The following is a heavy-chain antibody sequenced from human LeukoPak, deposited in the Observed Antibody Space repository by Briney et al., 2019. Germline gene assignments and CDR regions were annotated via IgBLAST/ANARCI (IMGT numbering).Heavy chain of an antibody. CDR1: GGSFSGYY. Sequence: SETLSLTCAVYGGSFSGYYWGWIRQPPGKGLEWIGSIYHSGSTFYNPSLKSRVTISVDTSKNQFSLKLSSVTAADTAMFYCARGLGPGNWFDPWGQGTLVTVSS. CDR3: ARGLGPGNWFDP. D-gene: IGHD3-10*01. CDR2: IYHSGST. J-gene: IGHJ5*02. V-gene: IGHV4-38-2*01.